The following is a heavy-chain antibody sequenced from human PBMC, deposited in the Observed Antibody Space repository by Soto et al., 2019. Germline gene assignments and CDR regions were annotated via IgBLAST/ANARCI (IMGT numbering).Heavy chain of an antibody. CDR2: ISSSSSTI. CDR1: GFTFSSYS. J-gene: IGHJ3*02. CDR3: ARDLGYSSGLTDAFDI. D-gene: IGHD6-19*01. Sequence: SLRLSFAASGFTFSSYSMNWVRQAPGKGLEWVSYISSSSSTIYYADSVKGRFTISRDNAKNSLYLQMNSLRDEDTAVYYCARDLGYSSGLTDAFDIWGQGTMVTVSS. V-gene: IGHV3-48*02.